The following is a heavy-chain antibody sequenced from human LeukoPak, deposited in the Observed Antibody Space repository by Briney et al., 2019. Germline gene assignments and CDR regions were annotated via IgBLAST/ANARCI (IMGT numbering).Heavy chain of an antibody. CDR3: ARDAIVARGNWFDP. Sequence: GSSVKVSCKASGGTFNSYAISWVRQAPGQGLEWMGGIIPIFGTANYAQRFQGRVTITADESTSTAYMELSSLRSEDTAVYYCARDAIVARGNWFDPWDQGTLVTVSS. V-gene: IGHV1-69*01. CDR1: GGTFNSYA. CDR2: IIPIFGTA. J-gene: IGHJ5*02. D-gene: IGHD2-15*01.